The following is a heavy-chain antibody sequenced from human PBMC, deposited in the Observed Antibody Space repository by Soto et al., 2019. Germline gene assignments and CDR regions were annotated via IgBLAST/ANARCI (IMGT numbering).Heavy chain of an antibody. CDR1: GYRFTGYW. V-gene: IGHV5-10-1*01. D-gene: IGHD1-1*01. CDR2: IDPSDSNA. Sequence: RNISCKGSGYRFTGYWISWVRQKSGQGLEWMGRIDPSDSNANYSPSFRGHVTFSVDKSISTVYLKWTSLEASDSAMYYCARHGEGATTGGDYCGQLTLATVSS. J-gene: IGHJ4*02. CDR3: ARHGEGATTGGDY.